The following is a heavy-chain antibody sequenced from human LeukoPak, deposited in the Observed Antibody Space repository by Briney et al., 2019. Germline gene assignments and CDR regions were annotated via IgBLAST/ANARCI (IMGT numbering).Heavy chain of an antibody. V-gene: IGHV4-30-4*01. Sequence: SETLSLTCTVSGGSISSGDYYWSWIRQPPGKGLEWIGYIYYSGSTYYNSSLKSRVTISVDTSKNQFSLKLSSVTAADTAVYYCARAEPMITFGGVIVPSFDYWGQGTLVTVSS. CDR2: IYYSGST. CDR3: ARAEPMITFGGVIVPSFDY. J-gene: IGHJ4*02. D-gene: IGHD3-16*02. CDR1: GGSISSGDYY.